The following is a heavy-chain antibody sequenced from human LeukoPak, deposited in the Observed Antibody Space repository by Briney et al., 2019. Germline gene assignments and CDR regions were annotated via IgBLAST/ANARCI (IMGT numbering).Heavy chain of an antibody. CDR3: AREVVVAATYDY. D-gene: IGHD2-15*01. J-gene: IGHJ4*02. CDR2: IYYSGSA. V-gene: IGHV4-59*12. CDR1: GASISSYY. Sequence: SETLSLTCTVSGASISSYYWSWIRQPPGKRLEWIGYIYYSGSANYNPSLKSRVTISVDTSKNQFSLKLSSVTAADTAVYYCAREVVVAATYDYWGQGTLVTVSS.